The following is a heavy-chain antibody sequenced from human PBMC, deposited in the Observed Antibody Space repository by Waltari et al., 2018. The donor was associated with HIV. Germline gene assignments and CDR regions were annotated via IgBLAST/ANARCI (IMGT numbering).Heavy chain of an antibody. CDR1: GFTFSSYW. J-gene: IGHJ6*02. CDR2: INSDGSRT. Sequence: EVQLVESGGGLVQPGGSLRLSCAASGFTFSSYWMHWVRKAPGKGLVCVARINSDGSRTSYSNSVNGRFTISRDNAKNTLYLQMNSLRAEDTAVYYCASGYSSSWRSDYYYYGMDVWGQGTTVTVSS. D-gene: IGHD6-13*01. V-gene: IGHV3-74*01. CDR3: ASGYSSSWRSDYYYYGMDV.